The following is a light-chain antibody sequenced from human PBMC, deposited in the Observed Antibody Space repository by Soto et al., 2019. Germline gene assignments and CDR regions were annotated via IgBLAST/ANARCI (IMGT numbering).Light chain of an antibody. J-gene: IGKJ1*01. CDR1: QSVTSRY. V-gene: IGKV3-15*01. Sequence: VLTQSPASLFLSPRERATLSWRASQSVTSRYLAWYQQNTGHSPTLLIHGTSKRATGIQARFSGSGSGTEFTLTIRSLQSEDFAVYYCHQYNFWPTFGQGTKVDI. CDR3: HQYNFWPT. CDR2: GTS.